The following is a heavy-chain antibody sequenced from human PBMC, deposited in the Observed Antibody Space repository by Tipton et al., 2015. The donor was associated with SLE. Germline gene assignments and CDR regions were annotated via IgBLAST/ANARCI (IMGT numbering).Heavy chain of an antibody. Sequence: TLSLTCAVYGGSFSGYYWSWIRQPPGKGLEGIGEINHSGSTNYNPSLKSRVTISVDTSKNQFSLQLSSVTAADTAVYYCARETPGGGDCCHFDYWGQGTLVIVSS. CDR2: INHSGST. V-gene: IGHV4-34*01. J-gene: IGHJ4*02. D-gene: IGHD2-21*01. CDR1: GGSFSGYY. CDR3: ARETPGGGDCCHFDY.